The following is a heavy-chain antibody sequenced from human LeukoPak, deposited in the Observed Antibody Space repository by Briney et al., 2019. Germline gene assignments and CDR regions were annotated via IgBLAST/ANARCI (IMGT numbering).Heavy chain of an antibody. D-gene: IGHD6-19*01. Sequence: GESLKISFKGSGYSFTSYWISWVRQMPGKGLEWMGRIDPSDSYTNYSPSFQGHVTISTDKSISTAYLQWSGLKASDTAMYYCARAVAGTSLDYWGQGTLVTVSS. CDR2: IDPSDSYT. CDR1: GYSFTSYW. CDR3: ARAVAGTSLDY. J-gene: IGHJ4*02. V-gene: IGHV5-10-1*01.